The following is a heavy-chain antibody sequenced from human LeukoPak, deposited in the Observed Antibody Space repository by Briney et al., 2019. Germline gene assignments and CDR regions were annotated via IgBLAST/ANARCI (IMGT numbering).Heavy chain of an antibody. D-gene: IGHD3-22*01. CDR1: GFTFSSYS. J-gene: IGHJ4*02. CDR3: ARGEYYYDSSGSSPLFDY. V-gene: IGHV3-21*01. CDR2: ISSSISYI. Sequence: GGSLRLSCAASGFTFSSYSMKWVRQAPGKGLEWVSYISSSISYIYYADSVKGRFTISRDNAKNSLYLQMNSLRAEDTAVYYCARGEYYYDSSGSSPLFDYWGQGTLVTVSS.